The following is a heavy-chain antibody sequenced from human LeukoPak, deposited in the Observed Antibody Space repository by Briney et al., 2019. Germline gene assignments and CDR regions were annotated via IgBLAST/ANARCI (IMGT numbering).Heavy chain of an antibody. CDR1: GGSISSYY. J-gene: IGHJ6*03. CDR3: AILYPYCSSTSCYFYYYYMDI. V-gene: IGHV4-59*01. CDR2: IYYSRST. D-gene: IGHD2-2*01. Sequence: SESLSLTCTVSGGSISSYYWSWIRQPPGKGLEWIGYIYYSRSTNYHPTPKTRITISVDTSKNQFSLKLSSVTAADTAVYYCAILYPYCSSTSCYFYYYYMDIWGKGNTVTVSS.